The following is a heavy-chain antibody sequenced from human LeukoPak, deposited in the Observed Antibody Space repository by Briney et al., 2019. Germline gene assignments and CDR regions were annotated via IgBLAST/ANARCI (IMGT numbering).Heavy chain of an antibody. V-gene: IGHV4-4*07. CDR1: GGSIGSYY. CDR2: IYTSGST. Sequence: PSETLSLTCTVSGGSIGSYYWSWIRQPAGKGLEWIGRIYTSGSTNYNPSLKSRVTMSVDTSKNQFSLKLSSVTAADTAVYYCARDLITMVQGVQPGGRTWGQGTLVTVSS. CDR3: ARDLITMVQGVQPGGRT. D-gene: IGHD3-10*01. J-gene: IGHJ4*02.